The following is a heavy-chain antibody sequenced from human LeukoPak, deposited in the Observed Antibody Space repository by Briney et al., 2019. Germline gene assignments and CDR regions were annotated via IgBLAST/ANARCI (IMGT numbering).Heavy chain of an antibody. CDR2: MNPNSGNT. V-gene: IGHV1-8*02. D-gene: IGHD3-9*01. J-gene: IGHJ4*02. CDR3: ARGSRPVYNLLTGKRYFDY. Sequence: ASVKVSCKASGYTFTSYGISWVRQAPGQGLEWMGGMNPNSGNTGYAQKFRGRLTMTRDMSTSTVYMELSSLRSEDTAVYYCARGSRPVYNLLTGKRYFDYWGQGTLLTVSS. CDR1: GYTFTSYG.